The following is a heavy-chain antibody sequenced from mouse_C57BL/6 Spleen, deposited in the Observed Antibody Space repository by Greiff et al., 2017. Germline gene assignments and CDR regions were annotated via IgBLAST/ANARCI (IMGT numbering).Heavy chain of an antibody. CDR1: GFTFTDYY. J-gene: IGHJ3*01. CDR2: IRNKANGYTT. Sequence: DVMLVESGGGLVQPGGSLSLSCAASGFTFTDYYMSWVRQPPGKALEWLGFIRNKANGYTTEYSASVKGRFTISRDHYQCILYLQMNALRAEDSATEYCARYDYYSRSYGLAYWGQGTLVTVSA. CDR3: ARYDYYSRSYGLAY. D-gene: IGHD1-1*01. V-gene: IGHV7-3*01.